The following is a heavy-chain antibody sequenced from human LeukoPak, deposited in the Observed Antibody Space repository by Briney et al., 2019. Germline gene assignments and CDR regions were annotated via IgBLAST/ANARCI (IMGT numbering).Heavy chain of an antibody. Sequence: SETLSLTCTVSGGSISSYYWSWIRQPPGKGREWIWYIYYSGITNYNPYLKSRVTISVDTSKNQFSLKLSSVTAADTAVYYCASAPYDFWSGYPIGWYYYYMDVWGKGTTVTVSS. CDR3: ASAPYDFWSGYPIGWYYYYMDV. CDR1: GGSISSYY. V-gene: IGHV4-59*01. CDR2: IYYSGIT. D-gene: IGHD3-3*01. J-gene: IGHJ6*03.